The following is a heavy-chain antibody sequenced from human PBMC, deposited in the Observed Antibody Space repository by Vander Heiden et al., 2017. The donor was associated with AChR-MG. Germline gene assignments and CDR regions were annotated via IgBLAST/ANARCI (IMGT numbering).Heavy chain of an antibody. CDR3: AKDSGSITGTLIDY. CDR1: GFTFSSYG. D-gene: IGHD1-20*01. V-gene: IGHV3-30*18. CDR2: ISYDGSNK. Sequence: QVQLVESGGGVVQPGRSLRLSCAASGFTFSSYGMHWVRQAPGKGLEWVAVISYDGSNKYYADSVKGRFTISRDNSKNTLYLQMNSLRAEDTAVYYCAKDSGSITGTLIDYWGQGTLVTVSS. J-gene: IGHJ4*02.